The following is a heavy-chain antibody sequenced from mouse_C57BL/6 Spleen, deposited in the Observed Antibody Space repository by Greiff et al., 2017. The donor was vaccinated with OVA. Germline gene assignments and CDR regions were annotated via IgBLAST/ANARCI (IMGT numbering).Heavy chain of an antibody. CDR2: IDPSDSYT. CDR3: ARCPYYSNYVTWFAY. CDR1: GYTFTSYW. V-gene: IGHV1-50*01. D-gene: IGHD2-5*01. Sequence: QLQQPGAELVKPGASVKLSCKASGYTFTSYWMQWVKQRPGQGLEWIGEIDPSDSYTNYNQKFKGKATLTVDTSSSTAYMQLSSLTSEDSAVYYCARCPYYSNYVTWFAYWGQGTLVTVSA. J-gene: IGHJ3*01.